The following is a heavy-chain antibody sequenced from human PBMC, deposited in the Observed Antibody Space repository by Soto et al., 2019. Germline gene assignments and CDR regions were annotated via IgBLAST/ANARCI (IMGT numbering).Heavy chain of an antibody. V-gene: IGHV3-23*01. CDR3: AKDRRAGGNYGFYSDF. CDR1: GFTFSSYG. J-gene: IGHJ4*02. Sequence: GSLRLSCAASGFTFSSYGMTWVRQAPGKGLEWVSFSSATGAGTYYADSVKGRFTISRDNSKNTLYLQMTSLRADDTAVYYCAKDRRAGGNYGFYSDFWGQGALVTVSS. D-gene: IGHD1-7*01. CDR2: SSATGAGT.